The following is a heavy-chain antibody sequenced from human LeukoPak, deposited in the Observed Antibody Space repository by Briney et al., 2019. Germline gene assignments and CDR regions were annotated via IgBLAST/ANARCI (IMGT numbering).Heavy chain of an antibody. CDR3: AKPTAGYFDY. D-gene: IGHD6-19*01. Sequence: GGSLRLSCAASGFTFSSYGMHWVRQAPGKGLEWVAVISYDGSNKYYADSVKGRFAISRDNSKNTLYLQMNSLRAEDTAVYYCAKPTAGYFDYWGQGTLVTVSS. CDR1: GFTFSSYG. CDR2: ISYDGSNK. V-gene: IGHV3-30*18. J-gene: IGHJ4*02.